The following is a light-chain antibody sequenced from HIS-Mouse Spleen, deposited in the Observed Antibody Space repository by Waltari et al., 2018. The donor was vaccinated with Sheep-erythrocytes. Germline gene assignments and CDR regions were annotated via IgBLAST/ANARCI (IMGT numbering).Light chain of an antibody. Sequence: TFNSGACEGVSSFVTYYKHKPGTAPKSLFYDAYTLQSGVSSRFSVSGSGTDFTLTISCLQSEDFATYYCQQYYSYPDTFGQGTKLEIK. J-gene: IGKJ2*01. CDR1: EGVSSF. V-gene: IGKV1-8*01. CDR3: QQYYSYPDT. CDR2: DAY.